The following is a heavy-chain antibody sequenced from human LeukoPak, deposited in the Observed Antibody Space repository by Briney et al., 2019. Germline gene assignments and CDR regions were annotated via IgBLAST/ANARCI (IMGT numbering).Heavy chain of an antibody. V-gene: IGHV3-23*01. CDR1: GFTFSSYA. J-gene: IGHJ3*02. CDR3: AKDLKPYDSSGYYDKAFDI. CDR2: ISGSGGST. D-gene: IGHD3-22*01. Sequence: GGSLRLSCAASGFTFSSYAMSWVRQAPGKGLEWVSAISGSGGSTYYADSVKGRFTISRDNSKDTLYLQMNSLRAEDTAVYYCAKDLKPYDSSGYYDKAFDIWGQGTMVTVSS.